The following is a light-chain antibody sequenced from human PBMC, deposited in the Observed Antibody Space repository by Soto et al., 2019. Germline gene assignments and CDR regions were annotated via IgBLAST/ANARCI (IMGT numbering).Light chain of an antibody. CDR1: QSISNH. CDR3: QQSYSTPQT. CDR2: DAS. J-gene: IGKJ1*01. V-gene: IGKV1-39*01. Sequence: IKMNQSPSSLSASEEDRVIITCRASQSISNHSNWYQQKPGKAPKLLIYDASSLESGVPSRFSGSGSGTEFTLTISSLQPDDFATYYCQQSYSTPQTFGQGTMVDIK.